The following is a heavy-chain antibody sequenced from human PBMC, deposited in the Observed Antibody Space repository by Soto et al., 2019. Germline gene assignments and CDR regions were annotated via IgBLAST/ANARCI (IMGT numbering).Heavy chain of an antibody. V-gene: IGHV4-31*03. J-gene: IGHJ4*02. CDR1: GGSISSGGYY. D-gene: IGHD4-17*01. CDR2: IYYSGST. CDR3: ARSPEATVTAFDY. Sequence: QVQLQESGPGLVKPSQTLSLTCTVSGGSISSGGYYWSWIRQHPGKGLEWIGYIYYSGSTYYNPSLKRRVTISVDTSKNQFSLKLSSVTAADTAVYFCARSPEATVTAFDYWGQGTLVTVSS.